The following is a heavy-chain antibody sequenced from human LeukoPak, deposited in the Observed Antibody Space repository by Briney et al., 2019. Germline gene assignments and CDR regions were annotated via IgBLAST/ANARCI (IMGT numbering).Heavy chain of an antibody. D-gene: IGHD3-22*01. CDR2: MKQDGSEK. Sequence: PGGSLRLSCAASGFTYISYWMSWVRQAPGKGLEWVATMKQDGSEKYYVDSVKGRFTISRDNAKNSLYLQMNSLRAEDTAVYYCARGRYYYDSSGYFPVGYYHYYYYYMDVWGKGTTVTVSS. V-gene: IGHV3-7*01. J-gene: IGHJ6*03. CDR1: GFTYISYW. CDR3: ARGRYYYDSSGYFPVGYYHYYYYYMDV.